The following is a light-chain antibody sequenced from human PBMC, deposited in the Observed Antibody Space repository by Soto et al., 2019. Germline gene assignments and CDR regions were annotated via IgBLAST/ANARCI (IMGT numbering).Light chain of an antibody. Sequence: IVLTQSPGTLTLSPGDRATLSCRASQSIISYLAWYQLKPGQAPSLLIYGASSMHTGIPGRFSGSGSGTDFTLTISRLEPEDFAGYYCQQYCRRSRTFGQGTMVEIK. V-gene: IGKV3-20*01. CDR3: QQYCRRSRT. CDR1: QSIISY. CDR2: GAS. J-gene: IGKJ1*01.